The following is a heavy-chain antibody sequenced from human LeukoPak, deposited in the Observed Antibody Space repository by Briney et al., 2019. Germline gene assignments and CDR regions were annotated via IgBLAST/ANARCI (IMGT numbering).Heavy chain of an antibody. CDR3: ARDPGVTPRRYYYYGMDV. CDR1: GFTFSSYG. CDR2: IWYDGSNK. Sequence: GGSLRLSCAASGFTFSSYGMHWVRQAPGKGLEWVAVIWYDGSNKYYADSVKGRFIISRDNSKKTLYLQMNSLRAEDTAVYYCARDPGVTPRRYYYYGMDVWGQGTTVTASS. D-gene: IGHD4-23*01. J-gene: IGHJ6*02. V-gene: IGHV3-33*01.